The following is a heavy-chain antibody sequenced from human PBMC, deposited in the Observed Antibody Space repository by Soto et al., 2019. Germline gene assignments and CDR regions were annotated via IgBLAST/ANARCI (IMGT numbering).Heavy chain of an antibody. D-gene: IGHD3-10*01. CDR3: APHPGGGGY. J-gene: IGHJ4*02. Sequence: EVQLVESGGGLIQPGGSLRLSCAVSGFTVSNNYMSWVRQAPGKGLEGVSVIYSGGYTAYGDSVKGRFTISRDNSKNPRLLKKNTLSAHAWAVFYCAPHPGGGGYWGQGTLVTVSS. V-gene: IGHV3-53*01. CDR1: GFTVSNNY. CDR2: IYSGGYT.